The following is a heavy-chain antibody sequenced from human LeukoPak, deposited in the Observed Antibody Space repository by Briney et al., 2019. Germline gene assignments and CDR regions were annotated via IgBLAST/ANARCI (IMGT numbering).Heavy chain of an antibody. CDR2: INSGGGTT. J-gene: IGHJ4*02. D-gene: IGHD3-10*01. Sequence: GGSLRLSCAASGFTLSSSTMSWLRQAPGKGLEWVSAINSGGGTTAAESVKGRFTISRDDSKNTLFLQMNSLRAEDTAVYDCAKGTDGEGYYRPFDYWGQGTLVTVSS. CDR3: AKGTDGEGYYRPFDY. V-gene: IGHV3-23*01. CDR1: GFTLSSST.